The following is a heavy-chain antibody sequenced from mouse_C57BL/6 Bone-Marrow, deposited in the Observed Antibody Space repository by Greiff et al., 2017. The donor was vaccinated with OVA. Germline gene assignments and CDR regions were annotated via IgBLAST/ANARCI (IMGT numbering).Heavy chain of an antibody. J-gene: IGHJ4*01. V-gene: IGHV5-9-1*02. CDR2: ISSGGDYI. CDR3: TRQWYPYAMDY. D-gene: IGHD2-1*01. CDR1: GFTFSSYA. Sequence: DVMLVESGEGLVKPGGSLKLSCAASGFTFSSYAMSWVRQTPEKRLEWVAYISSGGDYIYYADTVKGRFTISRDNARNTLYLQMSSLKSEDTAMYYCTRQWYPYAMDYWGQGTSVTVSS.